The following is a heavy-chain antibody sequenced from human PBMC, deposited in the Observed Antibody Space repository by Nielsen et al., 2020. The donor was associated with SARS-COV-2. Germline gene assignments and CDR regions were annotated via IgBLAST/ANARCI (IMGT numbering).Heavy chain of an antibody. CDR3: AKDRGYRQLLYYYYGMDV. D-gene: IGHD5-12*01. CDR2: ISGSGGST. J-gene: IGHJ6*02. CDR1: GFTFSSYA. Sequence: GESLKISCAASGFTFSSYAMSWVRQAPGKGLEWVSAISGSGGSTYYADSVKGRFTISRDNSKNTLYLQMNSLRAEDTAVYYCAKDRGYRQLLYYYYGMDVWGQGTTVTVSS. V-gene: IGHV3-23*01.